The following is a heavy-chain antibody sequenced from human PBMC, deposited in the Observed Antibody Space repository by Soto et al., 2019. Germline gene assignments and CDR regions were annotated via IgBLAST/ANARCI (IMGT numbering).Heavy chain of an antibody. V-gene: IGHV3-9*01. Sequence: GGSLRLSCAASGFTFDDYAMHWVRQAPGKGLEWVSGISWNSGSIGYADSVKGRFTISRDNAKNSLYLQMNSLRAEDTALYYCAKDGIVVVPETWGSPFYYYYYMDVWGKGTTVTVSS. CDR1: GFTFDDYA. D-gene: IGHD2-2*01. CDR3: AKDGIVVVPETWGSPFYYYYYMDV. J-gene: IGHJ6*03. CDR2: ISWNSGSI.